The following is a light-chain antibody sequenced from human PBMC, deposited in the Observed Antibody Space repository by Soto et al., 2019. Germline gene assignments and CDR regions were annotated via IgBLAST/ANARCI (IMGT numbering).Light chain of an antibody. J-gene: IGKJ4*01. V-gene: IGKV3-20*01. CDR2: GAS. Sequence: EVVLTQSPGTLSLSPGDRGALSCRASQSVSDNNLAWYQLRPGQAPRLLIYGASRRATGIPDRFSASGTGTDFTLTISDVQPEDFAVYYCQQFSSYPLTFGGGTKVDIK. CDR3: QQFSSYPLT. CDR1: QSVSDNN.